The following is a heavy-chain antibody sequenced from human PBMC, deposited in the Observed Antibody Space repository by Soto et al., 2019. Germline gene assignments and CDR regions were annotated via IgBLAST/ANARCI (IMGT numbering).Heavy chain of an antibody. J-gene: IGHJ5*02. D-gene: IGHD4-17*01. Sequence: QVQLVESGGGVVQPGRSLRLSCAASGFTFSSYGMHWVRQAPGKGLEWVAVISYDGSNKYYADSVKGRFTISRDNSKNTLYLLMNSLRAEDTAVYYCAKDTVTTGSVKSENWFDPWGQGTLVTVSS. CDR1: GFTFSSYG. V-gene: IGHV3-30*18. CDR2: ISYDGSNK. CDR3: AKDTVTTGSVKSENWFDP.